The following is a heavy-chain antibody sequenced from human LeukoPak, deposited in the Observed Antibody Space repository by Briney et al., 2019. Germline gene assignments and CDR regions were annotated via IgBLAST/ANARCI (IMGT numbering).Heavy chain of an antibody. Sequence: GGLRLSCAASGFTFSSYSMNWVRQAPGKGLEWVSYISSSGSTIYYADSVKGRFTISRDNAKNSLYLQMNSLRAEDTAVYYCAELGITMIGGVWGKGTTVTISS. V-gene: IGHV3-48*04. CDR2: ISSSGSTI. CDR1: GFTFSSYS. D-gene: IGHD3-10*02. J-gene: IGHJ6*04. CDR3: AELGITMIGGV.